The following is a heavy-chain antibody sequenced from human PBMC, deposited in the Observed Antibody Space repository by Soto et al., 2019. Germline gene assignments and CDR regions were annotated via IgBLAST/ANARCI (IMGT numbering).Heavy chain of an antibody. V-gene: IGHV3-23*01. CDR1: GFPFSSYG. D-gene: IGHD2-21*01. CDR3: AKEVDTVVINFNFDY. CDR2: ISGSGGSA. Sequence: PGGSLRLSCAASGFPFSSYGMSWVRQAPGKGLEWVSAISGSGGSAYYADSVKGRFTISRDNSQNTLYLQMNSLRAEDTAVYYCAKEVDTVVINFNFDYWGQGTLVTVSS. J-gene: IGHJ4*02.